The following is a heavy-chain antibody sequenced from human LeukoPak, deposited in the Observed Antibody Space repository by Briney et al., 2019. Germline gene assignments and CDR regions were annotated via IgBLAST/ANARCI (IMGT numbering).Heavy chain of an antibody. D-gene: IGHD1-7*01. V-gene: IGHV3-20*04. CDR1: GFKFDDYG. Sequence: GGSLRLSCTASGFKFDDYGMSWVRHAPGKGLEWVSDISWNGGRTGYADSVKGRFTISRDNAKNSLYLQMNSLRAEDTALYYCARSTARYNWNYAQFDYWGQGTLVTVSS. CDR2: ISWNGGRT. CDR3: ARSTARYNWNYAQFDY. J-gene: IGHJ4*02.